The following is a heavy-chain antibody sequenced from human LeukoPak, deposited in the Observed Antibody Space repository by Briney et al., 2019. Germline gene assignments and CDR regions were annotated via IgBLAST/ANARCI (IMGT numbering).Heavy chain of an antibody. CDR3: ARAPTSSSWFDP. CDR1: GYTFTGYY. J-gene: IGHJ5*02. Sequence: ASVTVSCKASGYTFTGYYMHWVRQAPGQGLEWMGWINPNSGGTNYAQKFQGRVTMTRDTSISTAYMELSRLRSDDTAVYYCARAPTSSSWFDPWGQGTLVTVSS. D-gene: IGHD6-13*01. V-gene: IGHV1-2*02. CDR2: INPNSGGT.